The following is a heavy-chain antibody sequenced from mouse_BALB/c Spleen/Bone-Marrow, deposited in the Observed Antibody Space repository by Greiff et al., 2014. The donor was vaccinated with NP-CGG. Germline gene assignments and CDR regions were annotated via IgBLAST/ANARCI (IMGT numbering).Heavy chain of an antibody. V-gene: IGHV7-3*02. D-gene: IGHD1-1*01. CDR1: GFTFTDYY. CDR3: ARDRNYDIYWYLDV. CDR2: IRNKANGYTT. Sequence: DVHLVESGGGLVQPGGSLRLSCVTSGFTFTDYYMSWVRQPPGKALEWLGFIRNKANGYTTEYSASVKGPFTISRDNPQSILYLQMNILRTEDSATYYCARDRNYDIYWYLDVWGAGTTVTVSS. J-gene: IGHJ1*01.